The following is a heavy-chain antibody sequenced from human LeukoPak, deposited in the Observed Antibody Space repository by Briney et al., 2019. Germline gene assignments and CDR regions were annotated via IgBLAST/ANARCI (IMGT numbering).Heavy chain of an antibody. CDR3: ARSGGYAITF. Sequence: SETLSLTCTVSGGSISSYYWSWIRQPPGKGLEWIGYIYYSGSTNYNPSLKSRVTISVDTSKNQFSLKLSSVTAADTAVYYCARSGGYAITFWGQGTLVTVSS. V-gene: IGHV4-59*01. D-gene: IGHD3-16*01. CDR2: IYYSGST. J-gene: IGHJ4*02. CDR1: GGSISSYY.